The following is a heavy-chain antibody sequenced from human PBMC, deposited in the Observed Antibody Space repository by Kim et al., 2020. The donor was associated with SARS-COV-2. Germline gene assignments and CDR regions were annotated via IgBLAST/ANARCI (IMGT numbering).Heavy chain of an antibody. V-gene: IGHV3-23*01. J-gene: IGHJ4*02. Sequence: YYADYVKGPFTISRDNSKNTLYLQMNSLRAEETAVYYCAKDILEQLPRDYWGQGTLVTVSS. D-gene: IGHD3-3*01. CDR3: AKDILEQLPRDY.